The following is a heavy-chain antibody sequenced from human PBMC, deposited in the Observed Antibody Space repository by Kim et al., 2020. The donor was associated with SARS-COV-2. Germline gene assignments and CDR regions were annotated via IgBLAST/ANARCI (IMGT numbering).Heavy chain of an antibody. V-gene: IGHV4-34*01. CDR2: INHSGST. D-gene: IGHD3-3*01. J-gene: IGHJ4*02. CDR3: ARGLVIFGVDYLYYFDY. CDR1: GGSFSGYY. Sequence: SETLSLTCAVYGGSFSGYYWSWIRQPPGKGLEWIGEINHSGSTNYNPSLKSRVTISVDTSKNQFSLKLSSVTAADTAVYYCARGLVIFGVDYLYYFDYWGQGTLVTVSS.